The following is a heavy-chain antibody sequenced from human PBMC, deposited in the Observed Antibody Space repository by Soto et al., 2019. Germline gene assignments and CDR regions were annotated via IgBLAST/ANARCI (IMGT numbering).Heavy chain of an antibody. J-gene: IGHJ1*01. CDR3: ARDDSFCSSGSCYGYFQH. CDR2: TYHRSKWYN. V-gene: IGHV6-1*01. Sequence: PSQTLSLTCAISGDSVSSTSATWNWIRQSPSRGLEWLGRTYHRSKWYNDYAVSVKSRITINPDTSKNQFSLQLNSVTPEDTAVYYCARDDSFCSSGSCYGYFQHRGQGTRVTVSS. D-gene: IGHD2-15*01. CDR1: GDSVSSTSAT.